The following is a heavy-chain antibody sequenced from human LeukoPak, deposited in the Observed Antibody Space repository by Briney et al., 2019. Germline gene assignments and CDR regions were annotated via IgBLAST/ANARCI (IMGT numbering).Heavy chain of an antibody. CDR3: AKDSGGSFVNWFDP. V-gene: IGHV1-18*01. J-gene: IGHJ5*02. CDR1: GYSFTSYG. Sequence: ASVKVSCKASGYSFTSYGIGWVRQAPGQGLEWMGWISADNGDTNYAQKFQGRITMTTDTSTSTAYMEVRSLRSDDTAVYYCAKDSGGSFVNWFDPWGQGTLVTVSS. CDR2: ISADNGDT. D-gene: IGHD1-26*01.